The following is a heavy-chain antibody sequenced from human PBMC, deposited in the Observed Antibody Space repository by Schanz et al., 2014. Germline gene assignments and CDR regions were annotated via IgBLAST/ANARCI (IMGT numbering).Heavy chain of an antibody. J-gene: IGHJ4*01. CDR2: IKQDGSEK. CDR1: GFTFSKYW. D-gene: IGHD6-13*01. CDR3: AREQIMAAAGLVDY. V-gene: IGHV3-7*05. Sequence: EVQLVESGGGLVQPGGSLRLSCGGSGFTFSKYWMSWVRQAPGKGLEWVANIKQDGSEKYYVDAVKDRFAISRDNAKNSLYLQMNDLRAEDTAVYYCAREQIMAAAGLVDYWGHGTLVTVSS.